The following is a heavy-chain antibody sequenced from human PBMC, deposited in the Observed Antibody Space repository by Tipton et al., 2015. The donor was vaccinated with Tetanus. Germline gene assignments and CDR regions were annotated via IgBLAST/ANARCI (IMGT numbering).Heavy chain of an antibody. CDR1: GGTFGSYA. D-gene: IGHD3-10*02. CDR3: ARVPYYYERGPFDY. CDR2: IIPIFGTA. Sequence: QSGPEVKKPGSSVKVSCKASGGTFGSYAISWVRQAPGQGLEWMGGIIPIFGTANYAQKFQGRVTITADESTSTAYMELSSLRSEGTAVYYCARVPYYYERGPFDYWGQGTLVTVSS. V-gene: IGHV1-69*01. J-gene: IGHJ4*02.